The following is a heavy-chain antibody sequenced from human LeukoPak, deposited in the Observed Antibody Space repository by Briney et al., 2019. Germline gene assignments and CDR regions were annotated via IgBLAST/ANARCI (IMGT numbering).Heavy chain of an antibody. Sequence: SETLSLTCTVSGDSMSSSHYCWGWIRQPPGKGLDWIGSIYYSGSTYYNPSLKSRVTMSVDTSKKQFSLKLSSVTAADTAVYYCARHAVEAASRWFDPWGQGTLVTVSS. CDR1: GDSMSSSHYC. V-gene: IGHV4-39*01. CDR2: IYYSGST. J-gene: IGHJ5*02. CDR3: ARHAVEAASRWFDP. D-gene: IGHD1-1*01.